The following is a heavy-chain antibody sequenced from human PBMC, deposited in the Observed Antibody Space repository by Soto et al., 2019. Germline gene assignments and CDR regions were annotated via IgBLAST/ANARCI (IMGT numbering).Heavy chain of an antibody. CDR3: ARSSSGRGRKFDY. J-gene: IGHJ4*02. D-gene: IGHD6-25*01. Sequence: PTQTLSLACTFCVYSRSTRGMYVRGISEPPGKALEWLARIDWDDDKYYSTSLKTRLTISKDTSKNQVVLTMTNMDPVDTATYYCARSSSGRGRKFDYWGQRTLVTVSS. CDR2: IDWDDDK. CDR1: VYSRSTRGMY. V-gene: IGHV2-70*11.